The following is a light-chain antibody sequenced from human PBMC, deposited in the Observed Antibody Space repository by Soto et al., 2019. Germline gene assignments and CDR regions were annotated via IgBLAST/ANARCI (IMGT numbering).Light chain of an antibody. J-gene: IGLJ1*01. Sequence: QSALTQPASVSGSPGQSITISCIGTSSDIGAYNYVSWYQHHPGKAPKLIIYEVTNRPSGVSHRFTGSKSGNTASLTISGHQTEDAADYCCISYTTTDTPYVFGTGTKLTVL. CDR2: EVT. CDR3: ISYTTTDTPYV. CDR1: SSDIGAYNY. V-gene: IGLV2-14*01.